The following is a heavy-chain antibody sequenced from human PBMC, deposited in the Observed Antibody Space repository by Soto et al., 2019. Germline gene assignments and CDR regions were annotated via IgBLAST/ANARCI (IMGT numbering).Heavy chain of an antibody. V-gene: IGHV3-30*19. CDR2: TSYDGSNK. Sequence: QVQLVESGGGVVQPGTSLRLSCVGSGFTFRSFVLHWVRQAPGKGLEWVALTSYDGSNKYYDDSVKGRFTISRDNSRNTVDLQMDSLRRADTALYYCARWGTTGGLDVWGQGTLVSVSS. J-gene: IGHJ4*02. CDR1: GFTFRSFV. D-gene: IGHD3-16*01. CDR3: ARWGTTGGLDV.